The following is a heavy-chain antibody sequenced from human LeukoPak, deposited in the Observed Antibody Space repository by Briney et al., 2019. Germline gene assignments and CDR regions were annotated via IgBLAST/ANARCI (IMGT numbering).Heavy chain of an antibody. V-gene: IGHV1-24*01. Sequence: GASVKVSCKVSGYTLTELSMHWVRQAPGKGLEWMGGFDPEDGETTYAQKFQGRVTMTEDTSTDTAYMELSSLRSEDTALYYCAKDASLSSSWWGYFDYWGQGTLVTVSS. CDR2: FDPEDGET. CDR1: GYTLTELS. D-gene: IGHD6-13*01. J-gene: IGHJ4*02. CDR3: AKDASLSSSWWGYFDY.